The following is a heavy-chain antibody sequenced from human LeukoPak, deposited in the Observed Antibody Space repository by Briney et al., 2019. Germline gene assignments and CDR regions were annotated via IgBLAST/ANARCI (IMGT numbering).Heavy chain of an antibody. CDR3: ARDKIQLWFDY. D-gene: IGHD5-18*01. Sequence: GRSLRLSCAASGFTFSNYAMHWVRQAPGKGLEWVAVISYDGSNKYYADSVKGRFTISRDNSKNTLYLQMNSLRAEDTAVYYCARDKIQLWFDYWGQGTLVTVSS. CDR1: GFTFSNYA. J-gene: IGHJ4*02. CDR2: ISYDGSNK. V-gene: IGHV3-30*04.